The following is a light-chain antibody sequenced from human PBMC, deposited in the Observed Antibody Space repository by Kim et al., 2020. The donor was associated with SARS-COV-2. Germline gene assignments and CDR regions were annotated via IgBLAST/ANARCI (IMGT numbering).Light chain of an antibody. J-gene: IGKJ4*01. CDR2: GAS. CDR3: QVYNNRLT. V-gene: IGKV3-15*01. CDR1: QSVSSN. Sequence: EIVMTQSPATLSVSPGERATLSCRASQSVSSNLAWYQQKPGQAPRLLIYGASTRATGIPARFSGSGSGTEFTLTISSLQSEDFAVYYCQVYNNRLTFGGGTKVDI.